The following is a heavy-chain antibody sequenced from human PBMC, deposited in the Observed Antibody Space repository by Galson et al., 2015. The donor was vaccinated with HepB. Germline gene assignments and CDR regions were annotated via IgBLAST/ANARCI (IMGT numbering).Heavy chain of an antibody. CDR2: ISYDGSNK. V-gene: IGHV3-30*03. J-gene: IGHJ4*02. CDR3: ARYYDSSGYIY. CDR1: GFTFSSYG. Sequence: SLRLSCAASGFTFSSYGMHWVRQAPGKGLEWVAVISYDGSNKYYADSVKGRFTISRDNSKNTLYLQMNSLRAEDTAVYYCARYYDSSGYIYWGQGTLVTVSS. D-gene: IGHD3-22*01.